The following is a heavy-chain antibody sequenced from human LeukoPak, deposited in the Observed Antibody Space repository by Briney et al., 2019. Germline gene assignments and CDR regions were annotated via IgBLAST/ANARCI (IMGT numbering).Heavy chain of an antibody. CDR1: GFTFSSYA. CDR3: ARSRQLVYYFDY. J-gene: IGHJ4*02. D-gene: IGHD6-13*01. CDR2: ISYDGSNK. V-gene: IGHV3-30-3*01. Sequence: GRSLRLSCAASGFTFSSYAMHWVRQAPGKGLEWVAVISYDGSNKYYADSVKGRFTISRDNSKNTLYLQMDSLRAGDTAVYYCARSRQLVYYFDYWGQGTLVTVSS.